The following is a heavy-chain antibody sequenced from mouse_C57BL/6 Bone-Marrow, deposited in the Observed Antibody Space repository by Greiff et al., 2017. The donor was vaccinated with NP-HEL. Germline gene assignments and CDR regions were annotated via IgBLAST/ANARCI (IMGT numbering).Heavy chain of an antibody. CDR2: ISDGGSYT. CDR3: ARDRTQGYAMDY. CDR1: GFTFSSYA. V-gene: IGHV5-4*01. Sequence: EVQLQESGGGLVKPGGSLKLSCAASGFTFSSYAMSWVRQTPEKRLEWVATISDGGSYTYYPDNVKGRFTISRDNAKNNLYLQMSHLKSEDTAMYYCARDRTQGYAMDYWGQGTSVTVSS. J-gene: IGHJ4*01.